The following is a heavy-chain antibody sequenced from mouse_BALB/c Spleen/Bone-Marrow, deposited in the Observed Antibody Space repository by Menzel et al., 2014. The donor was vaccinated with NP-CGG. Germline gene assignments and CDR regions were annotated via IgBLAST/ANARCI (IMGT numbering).Heavy chain of an antibody. J-gene: IGHJ3*01. CDR2: IRNKANGYTT. D-gene: IGHD1-2*01. Sequence: EVKLVESGGGLVQPGGSLGLSCATSGFTFTDYYMSWVRQPPGKALEWLGFIRNKANGYTTEYSASVKGRFTISRDNSQSILYLQMNTLRAEDSATYYCARDYYGFFAYWGQGTLVTVSA. V-gene: IGHV7-3*02. CDR1: GFTFTDYY. CDR3: ARDYYGFFAY.